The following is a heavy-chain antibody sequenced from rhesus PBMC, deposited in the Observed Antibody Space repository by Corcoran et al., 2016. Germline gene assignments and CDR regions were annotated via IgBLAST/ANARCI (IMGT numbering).Heavy chain of an antibody. J-gene: IGHJ4*01. CDR3: VRPKAS. V-gene: IGHV3-136*01. CDR1: GFTFWSYD. CDR2: ISSTGKTI. Sequence: EVHLVESGGGLVQPGGSLSLSCAASGFTFWSYDMNWVRQAPGKGREWVSYISSTGKTIYYADSVKGRFIVSRDNAKNLLSLQMSSLRAEDSAVYYCVRPKASWGQGVLVTVSS.